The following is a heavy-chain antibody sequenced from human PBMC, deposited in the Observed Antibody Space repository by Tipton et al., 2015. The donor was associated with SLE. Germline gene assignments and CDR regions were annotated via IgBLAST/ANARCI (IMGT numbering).Heavy chain of an antibody. Sequence: LRLSCTVSGGSISSDSYYWSWIRQPAGKGLEWIGRIYTSGSTNYNPSLKSRVTISVDTSKNQFSLKLSSVTAADTAVYYCARLGVAEGIWGQGTMVTVSS. D-gene: IGHD3-10*01. V-gene: IGHV4-61*02. CDR3: ARLGVAEGI. CDR2: IYTSGST. CDR1: GGSISSDSYY. J-gene: IGHJ3*02.